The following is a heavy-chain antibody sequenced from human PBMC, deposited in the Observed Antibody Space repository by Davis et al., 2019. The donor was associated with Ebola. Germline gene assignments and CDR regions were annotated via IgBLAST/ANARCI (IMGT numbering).Heavy chain of an antibody. CDR3: ARDRVVDGYNYEKYYYFGMDV. V-gene: IGHV3-33*01. D-gene: IGHD5-24*01. CDR2: IWYDGSNK. J-gene: IGHJ6*02. CDR1: GFTFSSYG. Sequence: GESLKISCAASGFTFSSYGMHWVRQAPGKGLEWVAVIWYDGSNKYYADSVKGRFTISRDNSKNTLYLQMNSLRAEDTAVYYCARDRVVDGYNYEKYYYFGMDVWGQGTMVTVSS.